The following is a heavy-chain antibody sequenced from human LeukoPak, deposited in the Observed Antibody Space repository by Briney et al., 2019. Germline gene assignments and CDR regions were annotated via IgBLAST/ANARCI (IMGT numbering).Heavy chain of an antibody. CDR1: GYSFTSYW. D-gene: IGHD6-13*01. Sequence: GESLKISCKGSGYSFTSYWISWVRQMPGKGLEWMGRIDPSDSYTSYSPSFQGHVTISADKSIITAYVQWSSLKASDTAMYYCARHDPIAAALLDYWGQGTLVTVSS. CDR3: ARHDPIAAALLDY. J-gene: IGHJ4*02. CDR2: IDPSDSYT. V-gene: IGHV5-10-1*01.